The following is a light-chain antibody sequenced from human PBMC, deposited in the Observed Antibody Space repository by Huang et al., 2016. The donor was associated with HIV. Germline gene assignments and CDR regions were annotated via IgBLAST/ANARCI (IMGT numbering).Light chain of an antibody. CDR3: MQGTHWPLT. CDR1: QSLLHSDGNTY. J-gene: IGKJ4*01. V-gene: IGKV2-30*02. CDR2: KVS. Sequence: LGQPASISCRSSQSLLHSDGNTYLIWLQQRPGHSPRRLIYKVSNRDSGVPDRFSGSGSGSDFTLRISRVEPEDVGVYYCMQGTHWPLTFGGGTKVEIK.